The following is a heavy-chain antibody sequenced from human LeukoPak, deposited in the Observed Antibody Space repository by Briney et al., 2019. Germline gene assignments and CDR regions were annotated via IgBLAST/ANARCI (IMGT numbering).Heavy chain of an antibody. V-gene: IGHV1-2*02. Sequence: ASVKVSCKASGYTFTGYYMHWVRQAPGQGLEWMGWINPNSGGTNYAQKFRGRVTMTRDTSISTAYMELSRLRSDDTAVYYCARDIGWEHAFDIWGQGTMVTVSS. CDR2: INPNSGGT. J-gene: IGHJ3*02. CDR1: GYTFTGYY. D-gene: IGHD1-26*01. CDR3: ARDIGWEHAFDI.